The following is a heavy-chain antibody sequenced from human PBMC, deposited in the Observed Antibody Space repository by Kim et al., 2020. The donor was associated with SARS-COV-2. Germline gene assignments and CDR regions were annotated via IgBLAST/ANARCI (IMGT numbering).Heavy chain of an antibody. Sequence: DSVKGRFTIARDNSKNTLYLQMNSLRAEDTAVYYCATPRSTIAAAGEFDYWGQGTLVTVSS. J-gene: IGHJ4*02. D-gene: IGHD6-13*01. CDR3: ATPRSTIAAAGEFDY. V-gene: IGHV3-23*01.